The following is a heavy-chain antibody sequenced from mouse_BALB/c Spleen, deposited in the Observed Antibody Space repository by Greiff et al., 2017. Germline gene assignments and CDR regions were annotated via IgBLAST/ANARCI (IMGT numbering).Heavy chain of an antibody. J-gene: IGHJ1*01. CDR1: GFTFSSFG. D-gene: IGHD2-2*01. Sequence: EVKLMESGGGLVQPGGSRKLSCAASGFTFSSFGMHWVRQAPEKGLEWVAYISSGSSTIYYADTVKGRFTISRDNPKNTLFLQMTSLRSEDTAMYYCARGMYYGYDWYFDVWGAGTTVTVSS. CDR2: ISSGSSTI. CDR3: ARGMYYGYDWYFDV. V-gene: IGHV5-17*02.